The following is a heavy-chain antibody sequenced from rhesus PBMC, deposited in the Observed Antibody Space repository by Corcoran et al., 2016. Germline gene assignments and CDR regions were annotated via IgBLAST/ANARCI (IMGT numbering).Heavy chain of an antibody. V-gene: IGHV4-160*01. Sequence: QVQLQESGPGLVKPSETLSLTCAVSGGSISGYYWSWIRQPPGKGLEWIGRIYGSGGSTDYNPSLKIRVTISTDTSKNQFSLKLSSVTAADTAVYYCATRYYNFWSGSFDAFDFWGQGLRVTVSS. D-gene: IGHD3-3*01. J-gene: IGHJ3*01. CDR3: ATRYYNFWSGSFDAFDF. CDR2: IYGSGGST. CDR1: GGSISGYY.